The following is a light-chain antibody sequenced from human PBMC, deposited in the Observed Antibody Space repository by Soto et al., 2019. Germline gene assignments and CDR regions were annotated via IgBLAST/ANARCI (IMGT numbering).Light chain of an antibody. CDR3: QQYNSTPLT. V-gene: IGKV4-1*01. Sequence: DIVMTQSPDSLAVSLGERATINCKSSQSVLYSSNNKNYLAWYQQKPGQPPKLLIYSASTLESGVPDRFSGSGSGTDFTLTISSLQAEDVAAYYCQQYNSTPLTFGGGTKVDIK. CDR1: QSVLYSSNNKNY. CDR2: SAS. J-gene: IGKJ4*01.